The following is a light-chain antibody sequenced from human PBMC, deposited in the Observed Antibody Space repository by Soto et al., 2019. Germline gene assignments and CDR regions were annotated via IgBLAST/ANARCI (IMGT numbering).Light chain of an antibody. Sequence: QSVLTQPSSASGTPGQRVTISCSGSSSNIGSNYVYWYQQLPGTAPKLLIYRNNQRPSGVPDRFSGSKSGTSASLAISGLRSEDEADYYCASWDDRRSGVVFGGGTKVTVL. CDR3: ASWDDRRSGVV. CDR2: RNN. CDR1: SSNIGSNY. J-gene: IGLJ2*01. V-gene: IGLV1-47*01.